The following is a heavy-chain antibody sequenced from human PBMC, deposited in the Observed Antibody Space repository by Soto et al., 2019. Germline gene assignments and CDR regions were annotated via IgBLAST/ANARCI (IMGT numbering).Heavy chain of an antibody. CDR3: ARGAKWELLFLRWYFDL. V-gene: IGHV4-31*03. CDR2: IYYSGST. D-gene: IGHD1-26*01. Sequence: PSETLSLTCTVSGGSISSGGYYWSWIRQHPGKGLEWIGYIYYSGSTYYNPSLKSRVTISVDTSKNQFSLKLSSVTAADTAVYYCARGAKWELLFLRWYFDLWGRGTLVTVSS. CDR1: GGSISSGGYY. J-gene: IGHJ2*01.